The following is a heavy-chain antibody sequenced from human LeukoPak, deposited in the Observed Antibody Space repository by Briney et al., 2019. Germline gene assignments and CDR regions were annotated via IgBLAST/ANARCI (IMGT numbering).Heavy chain of an antibody. CDR1: GYTFTGYY. Sequence: ASVKVSCKASGYTFTGYYMHWVRQAPGQGLEWMGWINPNSGGTNYAQKFQGRVTMTRDTSISTAYLELSRWRSDDTAVDYFSRDESAVVATIHHFDYWGQGTLVTVSS. J-gene: IGHJ4*02. V-gene: IGHV1-2*02. D-gene: IGHD5-12*01. CDR3: SRDESAVVATIHHFDY. CDR2: INPNSGGT.